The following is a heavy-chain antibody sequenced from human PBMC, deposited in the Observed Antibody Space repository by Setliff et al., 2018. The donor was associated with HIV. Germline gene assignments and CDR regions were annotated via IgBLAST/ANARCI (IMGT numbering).Heavy chain of an antibody. CDR3: ARLTTTYYYDSSAYYHPV. CDR1: GGSISSYY. D-gene: IGHD3-22*01. Sequence: LSLTCTVSGGSISSYYWSWIRQPPGKGLEWIGYIYYSGSTNYNPSLKSRVTISVDTSKNQFSLKLSSVTAADTAVFYCARLTTTYYYDSSAYYHPVWGQGTLVTVSS. CDR2: IYYSGST. V-gene: IGHV4-59*12. J-gene: IGHJ4*02.